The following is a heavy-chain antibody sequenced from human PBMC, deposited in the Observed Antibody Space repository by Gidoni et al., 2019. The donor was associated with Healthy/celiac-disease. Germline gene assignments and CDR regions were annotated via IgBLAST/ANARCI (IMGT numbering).Heavy chain of an antibody. V-gene: IGHV3-7*03. CDR3: ARTFPYYDSSGYQDY. CDR2: IKQDGSEK. Sequence: EVQLVESGGGLVQPGGSLRLSCAASGFTFSSYWMSWVRQAPGKGLEWVANIKQDGSEKYYVDSVKGRFTISRDNAKNSLYLQMNSLRAEDTAVYYCARTFPYYDSSGYQDYWGQGTLVTVSS. J-gene: IGHJ4*02. CDR1: GFTFSSYW. D-gene: IGHD3-22*01.